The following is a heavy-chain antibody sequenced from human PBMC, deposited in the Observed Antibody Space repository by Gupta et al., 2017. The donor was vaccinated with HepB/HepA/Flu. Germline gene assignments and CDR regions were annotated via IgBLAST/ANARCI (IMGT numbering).Heavy chain of an antibody. CDR3: ARLYNNDPTNYRHFDY. D-gene: IGHD2-8*01. Sequence: EVQLVESGGDLVQPGGSLRLSCAVSGFNLYPYWMGWVRQAPGKGLEWVANIKPDGSETYYLDSVEGRFTISRDNAESSLYLQMHSLRVEDTAVYYCARLYNNDPTNYRHFDYWGQGTLVTVSS. J-gene: IGHJ4*02. CDR2: IKPDGSET. V-gene: IGHV3-7*01. CDR1: GFNLYPYW.